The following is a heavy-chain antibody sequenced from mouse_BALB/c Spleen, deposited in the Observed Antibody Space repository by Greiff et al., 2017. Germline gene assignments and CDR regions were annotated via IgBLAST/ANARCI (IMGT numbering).Heavy chain of an antibody. J-gene: IGHJ2*01. D-gene: IGHD1-1*01. Sequence: VQLKESGPGLVKPSQSLSLTCTVTGYSITSDYAWNWIRQFPGNKLEWMGYISYSGSTSYNPSLKSRISITRDTSKNQFFLQLNSVTTEDTATYYCARISYYYGSSPYYFDYWGQGTTLTVSS. CDR2: ISYSGST. CDR3: ARISYYYGSSPYYFDY. V-gene: IGHV3-2*02. CDR1: GYSITSDYA.